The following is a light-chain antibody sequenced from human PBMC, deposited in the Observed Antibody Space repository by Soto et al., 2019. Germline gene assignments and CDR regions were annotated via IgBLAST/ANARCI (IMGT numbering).Light chain of an antibody. CDR3: QQRTSWPPWT. CDR2: DAS. J-gene: IGKJ1*01. CDR1: QSVSLS. V-gene: IGKV3-11*01. Sequence: EIVLTQSPATLSLSPGGRATLXXRASQSVSLSLAWYQQRPGQAPRLFXYDASKRASGIPARFSGSGSGTDFTLTISSLEPEDFAVYYCQQRTSWPPWTFGQGTKVDIK.